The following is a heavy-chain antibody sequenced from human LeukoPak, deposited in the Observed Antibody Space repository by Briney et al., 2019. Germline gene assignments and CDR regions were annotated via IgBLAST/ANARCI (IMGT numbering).Heavy chain of an antibody. CDR2: ISGSGGST. D-gene: IGHD6-13*01. CDR3: AKDRIWSYSSSWHAVAFDI. J-gene: IGHJ3*02. V-gene: IGHV3-23*01. CDR1: GFTFSSYA. Sequence: GGSLRLSCAASGFTFSSYAMSWVRQAPGKGLEWVSAISGSGGSTYYADSVKGRFTISRDNSKNTLYLQMNSLRAEDTAVYYCAKDRIWSYSSSWHAVAFDIWGQGTMVTVSS.